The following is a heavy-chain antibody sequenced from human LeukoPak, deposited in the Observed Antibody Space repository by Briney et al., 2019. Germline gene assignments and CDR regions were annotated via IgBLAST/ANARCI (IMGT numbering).Heavy chain of an antibody. J-gene: IGHJ3*02. CDR1: GGSFSGYY. D-gene: IGHD6-19*01. V-gene: IGHV4-34*01. CDR3: ASLPVAGTFKGAFDI. CDR2: INHSGST. Sequence: PSETLSLTCAVYGGSFSGYYWSWIRQPPGKGLEWIGEINHSGSTNYNPSLKSRVTISVDTSKNQFSLRLSSVTAAGTAVYYCASLPVAGTFKGAFDIWGQGTMVTVSS.